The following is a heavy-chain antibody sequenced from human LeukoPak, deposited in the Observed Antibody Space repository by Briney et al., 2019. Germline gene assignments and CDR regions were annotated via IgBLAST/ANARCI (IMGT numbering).Heavy chain of an antibody. V-gene: IGHV4-4*07. J-gene: IGHJ4*02. CDR3: AREWSDYGSGGPFDY. CDR2: IFTSGST. CDR1: GGSISSYY. Sequence: SETLSLTCNVSGGSISSYYWSWIRQPAGKGLEWIGHIFTSGSTNYNPSLKSRVAMSVDTSKNQFSLKLSSMTAADTAVYYCAREWSDYGSGGPFDYWGQGTLVTVSS. D-gene: IGHD3-10*01.